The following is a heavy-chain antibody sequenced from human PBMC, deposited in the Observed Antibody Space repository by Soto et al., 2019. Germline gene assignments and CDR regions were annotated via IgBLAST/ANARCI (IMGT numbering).Heavy chain of an antibody. J-gene: IGHJ3*02. V-gene: IGHV3-30*18. Sequence: GGSLRLSCTASGFTFSSYDMHWVRQAPGKGLEWVAGISYDGSHKYYADSVKGRFTISRDNSKNTLYLQVNSLRAEDTALYYCAKDWVDFGGPRAFEMWGQGTMVTVSS. CDR2: ISYDGSHK. CDR3: AKDWVDFGGPRAFEM. CDR1: GFTFSSYD. D-gene: IGHD3-16*01.